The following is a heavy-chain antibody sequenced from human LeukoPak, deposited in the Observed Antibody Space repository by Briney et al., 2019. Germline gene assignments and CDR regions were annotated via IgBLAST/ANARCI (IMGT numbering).Heavy chain of an antibody. Sequence: ASVKVSCKTSGYTFTNYGISWVRQAPGLGLEWMCWISAYNGNTNYAQKVQGRVTMTTDTSTSTAYMELRSLRSDDTAVYYCARVIAVAMVNDAFDIWGQGTMVTVSS. V-gene: IGHV1-18*01. CDR2: ISAYNGNT. J-gene: IGHJ3*02. CDR1: GYTFTNYG. CDR3: ARVIAVAMVNDAFDI. D-gene: IGHD6-19*01.